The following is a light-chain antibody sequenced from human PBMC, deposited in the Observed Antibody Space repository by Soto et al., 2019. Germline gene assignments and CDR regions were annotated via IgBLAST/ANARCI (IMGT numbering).Light chain of an antibody. CDR2: ENN. CDR3: QSYDSDFVV. V-gene: IGLV6-57*04. J-gene: IGLJ2*01. CDR1: RGSIANNY. Sequence: NFMLTQPHSVSESPGKTLSISCTRSRGSIANNYVQWYQQRPGSAPTTVIYENNQRLSCVPDRFSGSTDGSSNSASLTISGLQTEDEADYYCQSYDSDFVVFGGGTKVTVL.